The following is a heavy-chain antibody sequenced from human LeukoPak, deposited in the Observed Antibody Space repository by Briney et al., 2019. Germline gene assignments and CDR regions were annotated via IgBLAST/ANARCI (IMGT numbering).Heavy chain of an antibody. CDR1: GFTFSNAW. CDR2: IKSKTDGGTT. Sequence: PGGSLRLSCAASGFTFSNAWMSWVRQAPGKGLEWVGRIKSKTDGGTTDYAAPVKGRFTISRDDSKNTLYLQMNSLKTEDTAVYHCTTAFYGSGSYHYWGQGTLVTVSS. CDR3: TTAFYGSGSYHY. J-gene: IGHJ4*02. D-gene: IGHD3-10*01. V-gene: IGHV3-15*01.